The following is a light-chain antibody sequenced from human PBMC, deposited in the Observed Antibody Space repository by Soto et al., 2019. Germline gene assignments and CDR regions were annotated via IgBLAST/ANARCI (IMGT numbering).Light chain of an antibody. CDR3: QQYGSSPLIT. V-gene: IGKV3-20*01. CDR2: GAS. Sequence: EIVLTQSPGTLSLSPGERATLSCRASQSVSTSYLAWYQQKPGQAPRLLIYGASSRATGITDRFSGSGSGTDFTFTISRLEPEDFAVYYCQQYGSSPLITFGQGTRLEIK. CDR1: QSVSTSY. J-gene: IGKJ5*01.